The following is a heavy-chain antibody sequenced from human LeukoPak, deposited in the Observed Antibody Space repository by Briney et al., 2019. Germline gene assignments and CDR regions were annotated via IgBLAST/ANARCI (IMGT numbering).Heavy chain of an antibody. CDR1: GVSISTYY. D-gene: IGHD3-22*01. CDR2: VYYSGSA. Sequence: SETLSLTCNVSGVSISTYYWSWIRQSPGKGLEWIGNVYYSGSATYNPSLKSRLIMSVDTSKNQFSLRLSSVTAADTAVYYCARFYYYDSSGYYIDVSRSNWFDPWGQGTLVTVSS. CDR3: ARFYYYDSSGYYIDVSRSNWFDP. J-gene: IGHJ5*02. V-gene: IGHV4-59*01.